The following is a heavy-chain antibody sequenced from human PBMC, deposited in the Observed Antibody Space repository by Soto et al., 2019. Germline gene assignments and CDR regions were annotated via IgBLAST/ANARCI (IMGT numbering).Heavy chain of an antibody. V-gene: IGHV3-74*01. CDR1: EFTFRSYW. D-gene: IGHD1-7*01. Sequence: VQLVDSGGGLVQPGGSLRLSCAASEFTFRSYWMHWVRKSPGKGLVWVSRISGDGSSTNYADSVKGRFTISRDNAKNTVYLQIDSLRAEDTAVYYFARSLPGTYGAFDLWGQGTMVTVSS. CDR3: ARSLPGTYGAFDL. CDR2: ISGDGSST. J-gene: IGHJ3*01.